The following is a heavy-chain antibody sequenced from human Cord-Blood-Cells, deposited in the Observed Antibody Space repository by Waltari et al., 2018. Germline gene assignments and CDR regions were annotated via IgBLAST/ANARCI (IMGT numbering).Heavy chain of an antibody. J-gene: IGHJ4*02. CDR2: IYYSGST. D-gene: IGHD3-10*01. CDR1: GGSISSTSYY. Sequence: QLQLQESGPGLAKPSETLSPTCTVSGGSISSTSYYWGWIRQPPGKGLEWIGSIYYSGSTYYNPSLKSRVTISVDTSKNQFSLKLSSVTAADTAVYYCARLSMVRGVIDYWGQGTLVTVSS. V-gene: IGHV4-39*01. CDR3: ARLSMVRGVIDY.